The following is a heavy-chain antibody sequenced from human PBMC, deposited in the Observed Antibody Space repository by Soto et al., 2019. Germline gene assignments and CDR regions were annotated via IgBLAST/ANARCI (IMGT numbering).Heavy chain of an antibody. V-gene: IGHV3-23*01. CDR3: VKKSGWFNT. CDR1: GFPFGTTD. J-gene: IGHJ5*02. D-gene: IGHD3-10*01. CDR2: IDGSGGIT. Sequence: QLLQSGGGLVQPGGSLTLSCAASGFPFGTTDMSWVRQAPGEGLEWVSTIDGSGGITFYADSVKGRFTISRDNSRNTVYLQMNSLRGDDTYLYYCVKKSGWFNTWGQGALVTVSS.